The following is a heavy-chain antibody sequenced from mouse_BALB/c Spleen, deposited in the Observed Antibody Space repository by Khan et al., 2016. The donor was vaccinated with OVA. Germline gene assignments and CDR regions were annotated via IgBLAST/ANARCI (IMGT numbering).Heavy chain of an antibody. CDR1: GFTFSGFG. Sequence: EVELVESGGGLVQPGGSRKLSCAASGFTFSGFGMHWVRQAPEKGLEWVAYISSGSSTIYYADTVKGRFTISRDNPKNTLFLQMTSLRSEDTAMYYCVRRRSYDGYYGGAMDYWGQGTSVTVSS. CDR2: ISSGSSTI. D-gene: IGHD2-3*01. CDR3: VRRRSYDGYYGGAMDY. V-gene: IGHV5-17*02. J-gene: IGHJ4*01.